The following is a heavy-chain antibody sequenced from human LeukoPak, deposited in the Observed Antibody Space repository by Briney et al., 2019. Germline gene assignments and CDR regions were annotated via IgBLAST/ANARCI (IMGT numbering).Heavy chain of an antibody. J-gene: IGHJ3*02. Sequence: GRSLRLSCAASGFTFDDHAMHWVRQAPGKGLEWVSGISWNSGTIGYADSVKGRFTISRDNAKNSLYLQMNSLRAEDTALYYCAKDQLFLHDAFDIWGQGTMVTVSS. CDR1: GFTFDDHA. CDR2: ISWNSGTI. D-gene: IGHD3-10*01. CDR3: AKDQLFLHDAFDI. V-gene: IGHV3-9*01.